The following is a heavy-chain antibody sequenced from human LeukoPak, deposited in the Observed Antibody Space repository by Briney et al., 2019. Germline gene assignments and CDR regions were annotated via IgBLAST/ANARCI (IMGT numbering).Heavy chain of an antibody. D-gene: IGHD3-3*01. CDR3: ARHVPTNYDFWSGSSNWFDP. J-gene: IGHJ5*02. Sequence: SETLSLTCAVSGGSISSSSYYWGWIRQPPGKGLEWIGSIYYSGSTYYNPSLKSRVTISVDTSKNQFSLKLSSVTAADTAVYYCARHVPTNYDFWSGSSNWFDPWGQGTLVTVSS. V-gene: IGHV4-39*01. CDR2: IYYSGST. CDR1: GGSISSSSYY.